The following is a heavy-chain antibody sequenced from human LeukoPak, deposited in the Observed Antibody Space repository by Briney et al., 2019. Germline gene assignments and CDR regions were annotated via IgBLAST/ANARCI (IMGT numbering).Heavy chain of an antibody. CDR3: VSFYETY. Sequence: GGSLRLYCSASGFTFSSYAMHRLRQAPGKGLEWVAVISYDGSNKYYADSVKGRFTISRDNSKNTLYLQMNNLRAEDTAVYYCVSFYETYWGRGTLVTVSS. J-gene: IGHJ4*02. CDR2: ISYDGSNK. CDR1: GFTFSSYA. V-gene: IGHV3-30-3*01. D-gene: IGHD2/OR15-2a*01.